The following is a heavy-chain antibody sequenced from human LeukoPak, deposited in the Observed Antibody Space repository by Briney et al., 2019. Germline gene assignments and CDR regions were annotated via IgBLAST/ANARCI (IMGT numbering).Heavy chain of an antibody. V-gene: IGHV3-7*01. CDR2: IKQDGSEK. Sequence: PGGSLRLSCAASGFTFSSYWMSWVRQAPGKGLEWVANIKQDGSEKYYVDSVKGRFTISRDNAKNSLYLQMNSLRAEDTAVYYCARDRGSSGWYYFDYWGQRTLVTVFS. D-gene: IGHD6-19*01. CDR3: ARDRGSSGWYYFDY. CDR1: GFTFSSYW. J-gene: IGHJ4*02.